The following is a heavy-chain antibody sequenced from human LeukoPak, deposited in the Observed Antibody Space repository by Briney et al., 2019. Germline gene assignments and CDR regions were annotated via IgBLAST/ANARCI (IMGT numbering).Heavy chain of an antibody. D-gene: IGHD1-1*01. J-gene: IGHJ4*02. V-gene: IGHV3-64*04. CDR1: GFTFSDYA. Sequence: GGSLSLSCSASGFTFSDYAMHYVRQATGKGLEYVSVISFYGGSTHYAGSVKGRSTITRDNSKNTLYLELNSLRVEDTATFYCAKGQELDDGVFDSWGQGTMVTVSS. CDR3: AKGQELDDGVFDS. CDR2: ISFYGGST.